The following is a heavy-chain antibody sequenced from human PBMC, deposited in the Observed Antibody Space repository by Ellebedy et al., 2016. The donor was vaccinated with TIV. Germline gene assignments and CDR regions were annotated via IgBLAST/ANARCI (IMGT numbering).Heavy chain of an antibody. Sequence: GGSLRLXCAASGFTFSDYYMSWIRQAPGKGLEWVSYISSSSSYTNYADSVKGRFTISRDNAKNSLYLQMNSLRAEDTAVYYCARVAVAPDYWGQGTLVTVSS. J-gene: IGHJ4*02. V-gene: IGHV3-11*05. D-gene: IGHD6-19*01. CDR3: ARVAVAPDY. CDR1: GFTFSDYY. CDR2: ISSSSSYT.